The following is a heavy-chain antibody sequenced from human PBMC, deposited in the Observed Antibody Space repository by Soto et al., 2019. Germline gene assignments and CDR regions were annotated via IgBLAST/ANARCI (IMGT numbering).Heavy chain of an antibody. Sequence: PGESLKISCKGSGYSFTSYWISWVRQMPGKGLEWMGRIDPSDSYTNYSPSFQGHVTISADKSISTAYLQWSSLKASDTAMYYCARHLDYYGSGSPLIGFYYYGMDVWGQVTTVTVSS. CDR3: ARHLDYYGSGSPLIGFYYYGMDV. J-gene: IGHJ6*02. V-gene: IGHV5-10-1*01. D-gene: IGHD3-10*01. CDR2: IDPSDSYT. CDR1: GYSFTSYW.